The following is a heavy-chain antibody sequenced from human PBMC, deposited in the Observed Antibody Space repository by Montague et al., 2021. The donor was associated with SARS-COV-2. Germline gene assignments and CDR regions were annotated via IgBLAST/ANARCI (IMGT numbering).Heavy chain of an antibody. V-gene: IGHV6-1*01. CDR3: ARQPLGYDFVYYYYGMDV. Sequence: CAISEDSVSSNSAAWNWIRQSPSRGLEWLGRTYYRSKWYNDYAVSVKSRITINPDTSKNQFSLQLNSVTPEDTAVYYCARQPLGYDFVYYYYGMDVWGQGTTVTVSS. J-gene: IGHJ6*02. CDR1: EDSVSSNSAA. CDR2: TYYRSKWYN. D-gene: IGHD5-12*01.